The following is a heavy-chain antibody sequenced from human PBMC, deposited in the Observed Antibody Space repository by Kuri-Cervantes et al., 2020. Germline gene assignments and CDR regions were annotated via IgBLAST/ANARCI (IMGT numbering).Heavy chain of an antibody. CDR3: TRDSYDSLRYYGMDI. V-gene: IGHV3-74*01. CDR1: GFPFNNYL. CDR2: ISTDGSYR. D-gene: IGHD3-3*01. J-gene: IGHJ6*02. Sequence: LLCSASGFPFNNYLMQWVRPAPGKGLVWVAHISTDGSYRNYTDSVKSRFTISSDNSDNTLYLQLNSLRAEDTAVYYCTRDSYDSLRYYGMDIWGQGTTVTVSS.